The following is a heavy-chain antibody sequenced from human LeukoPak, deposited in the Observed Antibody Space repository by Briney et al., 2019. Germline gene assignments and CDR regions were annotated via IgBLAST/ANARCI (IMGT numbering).Heavy chain of an antibody. V-gene: IGHV3-69-1*01. CDR2: ITSGSYI. D-gene: IGHD1-26*01. CDR1: VFTSSVHN. J-gene: IGHJ4*02. Sequence: GGSLRLSCVPSVFTSSVHNMNWGRQGLGEGLEWVSSITSGSYIFYADSVRGRFTISRDNAKNSLYLQMNSLRDEDTAVYYCARYSGTYRDYWGQGTPVTVSS. CDR3: ARYSGTYRDY.